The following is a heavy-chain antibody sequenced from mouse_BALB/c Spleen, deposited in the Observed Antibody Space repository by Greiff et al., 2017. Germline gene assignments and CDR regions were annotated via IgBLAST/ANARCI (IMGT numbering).Heavy chain of an antibody. Sequence: VQLQQPGAELVKPGASVKLSCKASGYTFTSYWMHWVKQRPGQGLEWIGEINPSNGRTNYNEKFKSKATLTLDKSSSTAYMQLSSLTSEDSAVYYCEGSSYAMDYWGQGTSVTVSS. J-gene: IGHJ4*01. D-gene: IGHD1-1*01. CDR2: INPSNGRT. CDR3: EGSSYAMDY. V-gene: IGHV1S81*02. CDR1: GYTFTSYW.